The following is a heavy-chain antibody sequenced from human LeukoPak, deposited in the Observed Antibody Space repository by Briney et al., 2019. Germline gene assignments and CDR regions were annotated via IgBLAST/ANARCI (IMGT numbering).Heavy chain of an antibody. Sequence: GASVKVSCKASGYTFTGYYIHWVRQAPGQGLEWMGWINPNSGGTNYAQKFQGRVTMTRDTSISTAYMELSRLRSDDTAVFYCARGSLSGSYYNYWGQGTLVTVSS. V-gene: IGHV1-2*02. CDR3: ARGSLSGSYYNY. D-gene: IGHD1-26*01. CDR1: GYTFTGYY. CDR2: INPNSGGT. J-gene: IGHJ4*02.